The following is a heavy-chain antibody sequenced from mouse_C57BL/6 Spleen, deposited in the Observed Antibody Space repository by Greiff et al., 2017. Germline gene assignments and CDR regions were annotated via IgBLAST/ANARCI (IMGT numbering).Heavy chain of an antibody. V-gene: IGHV1-26*01. J-gene: IGHJ1*03. CDR2: INPNNGGT. Sequence: EVQLQQSGPELVKPGASVKISCKASGYTFTDYYMNWVKQSHGKSLEWIGDINPNNGGTSYNQKFKGKATLTVDKSSSTAYMELRSLTSEDSAVYYCARSDYGSSYRYFEVWGTGTTVTVSS. D-gene: IGHD1-1*01. CDR1: GYTFTDYY. CDR3: ARSDYGSSYRYFEV.